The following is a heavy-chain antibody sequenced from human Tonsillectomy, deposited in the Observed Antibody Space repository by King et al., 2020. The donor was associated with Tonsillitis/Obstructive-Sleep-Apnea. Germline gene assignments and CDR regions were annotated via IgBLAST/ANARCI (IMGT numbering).Heavy chain of an antibody. CDR1: GGSISSSSYY. J-gene: IGHJ4*02. CDR2: LYYSGST. Sequence: QLQESGPGLVKPSETLSLTCTVSGGSISSSSYYWGWIRQPPGKGLEWIGSLYYSGSTYYNPSLKSRVTISVDTSKNQFSLKLSSVTAADTAVYYCARGGKYYYDSSGYYWGQGTLVTVSS. V-gene: IGHV4-39*01. D-gene: IGHD3-22*01. CDR3: ARGGKYYYDSSGYY.